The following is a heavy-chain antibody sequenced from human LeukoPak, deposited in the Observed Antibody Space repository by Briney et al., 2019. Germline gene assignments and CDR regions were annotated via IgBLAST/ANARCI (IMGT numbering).Heavy chain of an antibody. CDR1: GFTFSSYA. CDR3: ARDPVSSGYFDY. V-gene: IGHV3-30-3*01. Sequence: GGSLRLSCAASGFTFSSYAMHWVRQAPGKGLEWVAVISYDGSNKYYADSVKGRFTISRDNSKNTLYLQMNSLRAEDTAVYYCARDPVSSGYFDYWGQGTLVTVSS. J-gene: IGHJ4*02. D-gene: IGHD3-22*01. CDR2: ISYDGSNK.